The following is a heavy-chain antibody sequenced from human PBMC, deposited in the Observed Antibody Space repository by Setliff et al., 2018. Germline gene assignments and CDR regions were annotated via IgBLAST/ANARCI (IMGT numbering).Heavy chain of an antibody. J-gene: IGHJ4*02. CDR3: ARDRDAYGDYCPFDD. V-gene: IGHV3-21*01. CDR2: ISSSSSYI. CDR1: GFTFSSYS. D-gene: IGHD4-17*01. Sequence: PGGSLRLSCAASGFTFSSYSMNWVRQAPGKGLEWVSSISSSSSYIYYADSVKGRFTNSRDNAKNSLYRQMNSLRAEDTAVYYCARDRDAYGDYCPFDDWGQGTLVTVSS.